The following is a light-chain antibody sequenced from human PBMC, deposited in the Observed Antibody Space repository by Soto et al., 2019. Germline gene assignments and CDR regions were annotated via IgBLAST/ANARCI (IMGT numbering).Light chain of an antibody. CDR3: TSFTTPNTWV. V-gene: IGLV2-14*01. J-gene: IGLJ3*02. CDR2: EVT. Sequence: QSALTQPNSVSGSPGQSITISCTGTSSDVGSYNFVSWFQQHPGKPPKLIIYEVTNRPSVVSYRFSGSKSGNTASLTISGLQAEDEADYYCTSFTTPNTWVFGGGTQLTVL. CDR1: SSDVGSYNF.